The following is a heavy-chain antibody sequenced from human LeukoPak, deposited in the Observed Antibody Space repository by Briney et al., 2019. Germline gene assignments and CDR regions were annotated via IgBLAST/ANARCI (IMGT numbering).Heavy chain of an antibody. CDR3: ARDQPDYGGTGIDY. J-gene: IGHJ4*02. CDR2: IYSGGST. D-gene: IGHD4-23*01. CDR1: GFTVSSNY. V-gene: IGHV3-53*01. Sequence: GGSLRLSCAASGFTVSSNYMSWVRQAPGKGLEWVSVIYSGGSTYYADSVKGRFTISRDNSKNTLYLQMNSLRAEDTAVYYCARDQPDYGGTGIDYWGQGTLVTVSS.